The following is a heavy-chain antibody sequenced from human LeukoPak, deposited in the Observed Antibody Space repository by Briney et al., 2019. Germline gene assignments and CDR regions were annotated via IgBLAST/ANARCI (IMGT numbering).Heavy chain of an antibody. CDR2: ISGSGSST. V-gene: IGHV3-23*01. Sequence: PGGSLRLSCAASGFTFSSYDMSWVRQAPGKGLEWVSEISGSGSSTYYADSVKGRFTISRDNAKNSLYLQMNSLRAEDTAVYYCARGSDLKYFQYWGQGTLVTVSS. CDR1: GFTFSSYD. J-gene: IGHJ1*01. CDR3: ARGSDLKYFQY.